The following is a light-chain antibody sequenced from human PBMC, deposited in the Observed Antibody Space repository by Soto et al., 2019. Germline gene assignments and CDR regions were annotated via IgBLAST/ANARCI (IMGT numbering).Light chain of an antibody. J-gene: IGKJ4*01. CDR3: QQYGTSPPLT. CDR2: GAS. Sequence: EMVLTQSPGTLSLSPGERATLSCRASQSISSNSLAWYQQKPGQAPRLFIYGASSRATGIPDRFSGSGSATDFTLTISRLEPEDFAVYYCQQYGTSPPLTFGGGTKVDIK. V-gene: IGKV3-20*01. CDR1: QSISSNS.